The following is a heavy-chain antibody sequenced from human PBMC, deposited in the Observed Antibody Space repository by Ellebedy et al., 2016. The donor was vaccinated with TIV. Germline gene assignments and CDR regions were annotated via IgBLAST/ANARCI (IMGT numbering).Heavy chain of an antibody. J-gene: IGHJ5*02. CDR2: IYYSGST. D-gene: IGHD7-27*01. V-gene: IGHV4-59*01. CDR1: GGSISTYY. CDR3: ARETDGDRFDP. Sequence: PGGSLRLSCTVSGGSISTYYWTWIRQPPGKGLEWIGYIYYSGSTSYNPSLKSRLTISVDTSKNQFSLKLNSVTAADTAVYYCARETDGDRFDPWGQGILVTVSS.